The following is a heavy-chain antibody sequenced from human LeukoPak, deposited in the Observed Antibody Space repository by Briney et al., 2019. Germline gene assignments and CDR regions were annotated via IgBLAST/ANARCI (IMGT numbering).Heavy chain of an antibody. CDR3: ARALSYSSSPDY. Sequence: PGGSLRLSCAASGFTFSSYAMHWVRQAPGKGLEWVAVISYDGSNKYYADSVKGRFTISRDNSKNTLYLQMNSLRAEDTAVYYCARALSYSSSPDYWGQGTLVTVSS. CDR2: ISYDGSNK. D-gene: IGHD6-13*01. V-gene: IGHV3-30-3*01. J-gene: IGHJ4*02. CDR1: GFTFSSYA.